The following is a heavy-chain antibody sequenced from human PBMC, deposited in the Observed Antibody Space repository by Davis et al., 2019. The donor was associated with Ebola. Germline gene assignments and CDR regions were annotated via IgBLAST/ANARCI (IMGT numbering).Heavy chain of an antibody. Sequence: GESLKISCAASGFTFSSSAMHWVRQAPGKGLEWVAVISYDGSSKYYADSVKGRFTISRDNSKNTLDLQMNSLRPEDTAVYYCAKHKTTMILLRGFDYWGQGTLVTVSS. CDR2: ISYDGSSK. CDR1: GFTFSSSA. D-gene: IGHD3-22*01. V-gene: IGHV3-30-3*02. CDR3: AKHKTTMILLRGFDY. J-gene: IGHJ4*02.